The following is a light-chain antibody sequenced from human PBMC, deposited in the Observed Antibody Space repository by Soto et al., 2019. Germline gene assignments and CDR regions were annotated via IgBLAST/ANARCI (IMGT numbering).Light chain of an antibody. V-gene: IGLV1-40*01. CDR3: QSYDSSLSGVV. J-gene: IGLJ2*01. Sequence: QAVVTQPPSVSGAPGERVTISCTGSSSDIGAGYRVRWYQQVPGTAPKLLIYDNSNRPSGVPDQFSGSKSGTSASLVITGLQAEDEADYYCQSYDSSLSGVVFGGGTKLTVL. CDR1: SSDIGAGYR. CDR2: DNS.